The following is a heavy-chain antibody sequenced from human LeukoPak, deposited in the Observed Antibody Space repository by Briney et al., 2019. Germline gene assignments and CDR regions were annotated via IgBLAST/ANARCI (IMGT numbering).Heavy chain of an antibody. V-gene: IGHV3-23*01. CDR1: GFTFSSYG. J-gene: IGHJ6*03. CDR2: ISGSGGST. CDR3: AKDLRYYYDSSGYLAELGDYYMDV. D-gene: IGHD3-22*01. Sequence: PGGTLRLSCAASGFTFSSYGMSWVRQAPGKGLEWVSAISGSGGSTYYADSVKGRFTISRDNSKNTLYLQMNSLRAEDTAVYYCAKDLRYYYDSSGYLAELGDYYMDVWGKGTTVTISS.